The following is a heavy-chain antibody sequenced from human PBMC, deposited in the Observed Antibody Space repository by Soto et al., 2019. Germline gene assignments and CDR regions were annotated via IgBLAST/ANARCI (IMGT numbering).Heavy chain of an antibody. Sequence: EVQLVESGGGLVKPGGSLRLSCAGSGFSFSNTWMNWVRQAPGKGLEWVGRIKRQTEGGTTDYPESVKGRFIISRDDSENTLYLQMNSLKTEDTAVYYCTTDPPAGSRAIDYWGQGTLVTVSS. J-gene: IGHJ4*02. CDR3: TTDPPAGSRAIDY. V-gene: IGHV3-15*07. CDR2: IKRQTEGGTT. CDR1: GFSFSNTW. D-gene: IGHD3-10*01.